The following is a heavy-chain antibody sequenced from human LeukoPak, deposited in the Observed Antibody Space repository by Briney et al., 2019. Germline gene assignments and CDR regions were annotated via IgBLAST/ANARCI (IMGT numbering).Heavy chain of an antibody. V-gene: IGHV4-59*01. J-gene: IGHJ6*03. CDR3: ARVGVWSGYLNYYYYYYMDV. D-gene: IGHD3-3*01. CDR2: IYYSGST. CDR1: GGSITTFF. Sequence: SETLSLTCTVSGGSITTFFWSWIRQPPGKGLEWIGYIYYSGSTNYNPSLKSRVTISVDTSKNQFSLKLSSVTAADTAVYYCARVGVWSGYLNYYYYYYMDVWGKGTTVTVSS.